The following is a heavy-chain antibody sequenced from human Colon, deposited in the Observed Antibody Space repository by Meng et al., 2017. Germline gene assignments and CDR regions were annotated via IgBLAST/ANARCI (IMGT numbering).Heavy chain of an antibody. CDR1: GGSISSGGYY. Sequence: QVQLQESGPGLVKPSQTLSLTCPVSGGSISSGGYYWSWIRQHPGKGLEWIGYIYYSGNTYYNPSLKSRVTISVDTSKNQFSLKLSSVTAADTAVYYCARYCASTNCYTGFDFWGQGTLVTVSS. D-gene: IGHD2-2*02. CDR3: ARYCASTNCYTGFDF. J-gene: IGHJ4*02. CDR2: IYYSGNT. V-gene: IGHV4-31*03.